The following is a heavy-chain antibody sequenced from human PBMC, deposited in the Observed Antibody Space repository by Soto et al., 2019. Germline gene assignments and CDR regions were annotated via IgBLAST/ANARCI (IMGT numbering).Heavy chain of an antibody. CDR1: GYTVTGYY. CDR3: AREGRSNWNGDQAFDI. J-gene: IGHJ3*02. V-gene: IGHV1-2*02. CDR2: IAPSSGAT. D-gene: IGHD1-20*01. Sequence: ASVKVSCKASGYTVTGYYMHWLRQAPGQGFEWMGWIAPSSGATHYVLQLEGRVTMTRDTSINTVYMELSVLKSDDTAVYYCAREGRSNWNGDQAFDIWGQGTRVTVSS.